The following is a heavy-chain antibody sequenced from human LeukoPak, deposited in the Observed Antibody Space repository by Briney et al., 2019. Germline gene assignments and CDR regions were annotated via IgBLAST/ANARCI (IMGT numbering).Heavy chain of an antibody. CDR2: INPNSGGT. J-gene: IGHJ4*02. Sequence: ASVKVSCKASGYTFTGYYMHWVRQAPGQGLEWMGRINPNSGGTNYAQRFQGRVTMTRDTSITTAYMELSRLRSDDTAIYYCAREGSYDDLDYWGQGTLVTVSS. D-gene: IGHD4-17*01. CDR3: AREGSYDDLDY. V-gene: IGHV1-2*06. CDR1: GYTFTGYY.